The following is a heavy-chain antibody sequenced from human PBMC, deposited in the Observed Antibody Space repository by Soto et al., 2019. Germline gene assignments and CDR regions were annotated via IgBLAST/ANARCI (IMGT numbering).Heavy chain of an antibody. J-gene: IGHJ6*03. CDR3: AKRDFGDITYYYYYMDV. Sequence: GGSLRLPCAASGFTFSSYAMSWVRQAPGKGLEWVSAISGSGGSTYYADSVKGRFTISRDNSKNTLYLQMNSLRAEDTAVYYCAKRDFGDITYYYYYMDVWGKGTTVTVSS. V-gene: IGHV3-23*01. CDR1: GFTFSSYA. CDR2: ISGSGGST. D-gene: IGHD3-16*01.